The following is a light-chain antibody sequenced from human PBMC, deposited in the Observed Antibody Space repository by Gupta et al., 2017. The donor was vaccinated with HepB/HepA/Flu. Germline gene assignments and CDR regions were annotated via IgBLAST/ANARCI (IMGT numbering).Light chain of an antibody. CDR1: QNTGKY. J-gene: IGKJ1*01. CDR3: QQSFTTPWT. Sequence: DIPLTQSPSSLTAYVGDRVTITCRASQNTGKYLNWYQQKPGKSPNFLIYATSTLQRGVPSRFSGSGSGTDFTLTISSLQPEDVATYFCQQSFTTPWTFGQGTKMEIK. CDR2: ATS. V-gene: IGKV1-39*01.